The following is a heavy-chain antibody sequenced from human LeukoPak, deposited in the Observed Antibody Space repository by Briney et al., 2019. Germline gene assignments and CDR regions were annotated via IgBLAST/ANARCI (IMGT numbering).Heavy chain of an antibody. Sequence: GGSLRLSCAASGFTFSSYSMNWVRQAPGKGLEWVSSISSSSSYIYYADSVKGRFTISRDNSKNTLYLQMNSLRAEDTAVYYCARVGSGWYWSPDYFDYWGQGTLVTVSS. CDR2: ISSSSSYI. D-gene: IGHD6-19*01. V-gene: IGHV3-21*01. J-gene: IGHJ4*02. CDR1: GFTFSSYS. CDR3: ARVGSGWYWSPDYFDY.